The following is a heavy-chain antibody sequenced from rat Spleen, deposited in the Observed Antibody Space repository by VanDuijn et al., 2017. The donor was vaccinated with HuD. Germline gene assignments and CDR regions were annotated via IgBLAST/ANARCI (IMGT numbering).Heavy chain of an antibody. V-gene: IGHV5S13*01. CDR2: ITNSGGST. Sequence: EVQLVESGGGLVQPGRSLKLSCAASGFTFSNYGMAWVRQAPTKGLEWVASITNSGGSTYYRDSVKGRFTISRDNAEKTAYLQMNSLWSEDTATYYCAVAGYGYWGQGVVVTVSS. CDR3: AVAGYGY. J-gene: IGHJ2*01. CDR1: GFTFSNYG. D-gene: IGHD4-3*01.